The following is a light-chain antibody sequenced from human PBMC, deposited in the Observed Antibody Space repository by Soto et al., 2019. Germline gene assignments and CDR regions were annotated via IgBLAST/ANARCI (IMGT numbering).Light chain of an antibody. V-gene: IGKV3D-15*01. J-gene: IGKJ4*01. Sequence: EIAMTQSPVTLSAAPGERVTLSCRASQSVNIKLDWYQQRPGQAPRVLIYGASNRASGIPDRFSGSGSGTDFTLTISRLEPDDFALYYCQPYKDWPPSTFGGGTRVEIK. CDR1: QSVNIK. CDR3: QPYKDWPPST. CDR2: GAS.